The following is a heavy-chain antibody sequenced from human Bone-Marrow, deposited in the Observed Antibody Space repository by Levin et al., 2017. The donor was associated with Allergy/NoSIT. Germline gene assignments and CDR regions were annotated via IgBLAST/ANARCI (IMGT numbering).Heavy chain of an antibody. Sequence: GESLKISCAASGFTFSRYAMSWVRQAPGRGLEWVASVNNGGNAYYGGSVKGRFTVSRDNSKNTLDLQMNSLGDDDTAIYYCAKDHPSSGWPAFEYWGQGILVTVSS. D-gene: IGHD6-19*01. CDR3: AKDHPSSGWPAFEY. CDR1: GFTFSRYA. V-gene: IGHV3-23*01. CDR2: VNNGGNA. J-gene: IGHJ4*02.